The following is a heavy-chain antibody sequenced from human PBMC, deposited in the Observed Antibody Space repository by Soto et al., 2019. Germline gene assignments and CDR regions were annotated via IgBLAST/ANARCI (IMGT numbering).Heavy chain of an antibody. CDR1: GGSISSGGYY. CDR2: IYYSGST. J-gene: IGHJ4*02. Sequence: QVQLQESGPGLVKPSQTLSLTCTVSGGSISSGGYYWSWIRQHPGQGLEWIGYIYYSGSTYYNPSLKSRVTISVDTSKNQFSLELSSVTAADTAVYYCAREGQHGGWYWDYWGQGTLVTVSS. CDR3: AREGQHGGWYWDY. V-gene: IGHV4-31*03. D-gene: IGHD6-19*01.